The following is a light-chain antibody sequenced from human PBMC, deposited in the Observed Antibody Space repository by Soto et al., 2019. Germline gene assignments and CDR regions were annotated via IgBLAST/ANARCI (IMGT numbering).Light chain of an antibody. J-gene: IGLJ3*02. V-gene: IGLV1-44*01. CDR3: AAWDASLNGGV. CDR1: SSNIGSNT. Sequence: QSVLTQPPSASGTPGQTVTISCSGSSSNIGSNTVNWYHQLPGTAPKLLIYSNNQRPSGVPDRFSGSKSGTSASLAISGLQSEDEADYYCAAWDASLNGGVFGGGTQLTVL. CDR2: SNN.